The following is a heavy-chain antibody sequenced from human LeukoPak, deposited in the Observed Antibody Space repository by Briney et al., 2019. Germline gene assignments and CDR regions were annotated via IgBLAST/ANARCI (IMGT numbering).Heavy chain of an antibody. CDR3: AKAITPLGYSSSWYSVDY. CDR2: ISGSGGST. J-gene: IGHJ4*02. D-gene: IGHD6-13*01. V-gene: IGHV3-23*01. CDR1: GFTFSSYA. Sequence: QPGGSLILSCAASGFTFSSYAMSWVRQAPGKGLEWVSAISGSGGSTYYADSVKGRFTISRDNSKNTLYLQMNSLRAEDTAVYYCAKAITPLGYSSSWYSVDYWGQGTLVTVSS.